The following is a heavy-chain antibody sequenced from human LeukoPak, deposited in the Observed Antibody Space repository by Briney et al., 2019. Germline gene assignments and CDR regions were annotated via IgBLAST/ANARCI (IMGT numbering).Heavy chain of an antibody. V-gene: IGHV3-43*01. CDR3: AKDSHTGGVFFDY. Sequence: PGGSLRLSCAASGFTFDDYGMSWVRQAPGEGLEWVSLISWDGGSTYYADSVKGRFTISRDNSKNSLYLQMNSLRTEDTALYYCAKDSHTGGVFFDYWGQGTLVTVSS. D-gene: IGHD3-16*01. CDR1: GFTFDDYG. J-gene: IGHJ4*02. CDR2: ISWDGGST.